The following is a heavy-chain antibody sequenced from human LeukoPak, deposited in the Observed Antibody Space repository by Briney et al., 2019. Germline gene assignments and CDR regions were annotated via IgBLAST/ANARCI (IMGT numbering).Heavy chain of an antibody. V-gene: IGHV4-34*01. J-gene: IGHJ4*02. D-gene: IGHD3-10*01. Sequence: SETLSLTCAVYGGSFSGYYWSWIRQPPGKGLEWIGEINHSGSTYYNPSLKSRVTISVDTSKNQFSLKLSSVTAADTAVYYCASFHRGANWGQGTLVTVSS. CDR2: INHSGST. CDR3: ASFHRGAN. CDR1: GGSFSGYY.